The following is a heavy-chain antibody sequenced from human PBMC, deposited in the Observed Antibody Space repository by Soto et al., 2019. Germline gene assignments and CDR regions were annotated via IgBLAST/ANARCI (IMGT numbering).Heavy chain of an antibody. D-gene: IGHD2-2*01. CDR1: GGSISSGGYY. CDR3: ARGRIVVVPAAMYYFDY. J-gene: IGHJ4*02. Sequence: SETLSLTCTVSGGSISSGGYYWSWIRQHPGKGLEWIGYIYYSGSTYYNPSLKSRVTISVDTSKNQFSLKLSSVTAADTAVYYCARGRIVVVPAAMYYFDYWGQGTLVTVSS. CDR2: IYYSGST. V-gene: IGHV4-31*03.